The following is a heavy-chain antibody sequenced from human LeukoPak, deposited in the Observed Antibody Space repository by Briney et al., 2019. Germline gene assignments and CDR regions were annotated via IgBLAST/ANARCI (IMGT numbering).Heavy chain of an antibody. CDR1: GFTFSSYG. V-gene: IGHV3-30*18. CDR3: VKHMKVVGSTMMSAFDV. D-gene: IGHD3-22*01. J-gene: IGHJ3*01. Sequence: PGRSLRLSCAASGFTFSSYGMHWVRQAPGKGLEWVAVISYDGSNKYYADSVKGRFTISRDNSKNTVYLQMRRLRADDTARYFCVKHMKVVGSTMMSAFDVWGQGAMVVVSS. CDR2: ISYDGSNK.